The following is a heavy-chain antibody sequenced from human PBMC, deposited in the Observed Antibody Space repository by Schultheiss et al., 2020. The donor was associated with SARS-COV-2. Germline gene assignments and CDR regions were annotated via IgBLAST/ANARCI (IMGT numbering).Heavy chain of an antibody. Sequence: ASVKVSCKASGYTFTSYGISWVRQAPGQGLEWMGWISAYNGNTNYAQKFQGRVTMTRDTSISTAYMELSSLRSEDTAVYYCARDYGGNWFDPWGQGTLVTVSS. J-gene: IGHJ5*02. D-gene: IGHD4-23*01. CDR2: ISAYNGNT. V-gene: IGHV1-18*01. CDR3: ARDYGGNWFDP. CDR1: GYTFTSYG.